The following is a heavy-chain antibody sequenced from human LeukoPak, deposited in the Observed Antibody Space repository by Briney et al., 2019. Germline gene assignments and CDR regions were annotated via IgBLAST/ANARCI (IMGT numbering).Heavy chain of an antibody. CDR3: AREGGIAVGRGAFDI. Sequence: ASVKVSCKASGYTFTSYAMHWVRQAPGQRLEWMGWINAGNGNTKYSQKFQGRVTITRDTSASTAYMELSSLRSEDTAVYYCAREGGIAVGRGAFDIWGQGTMVTVSS. CDR1: GYTFTSYA. V-gene: IGHV1-3*01. D-gene: IGHD6-19*01. CDR2: INAGNGNT. J-gene: IGHJ3*02.